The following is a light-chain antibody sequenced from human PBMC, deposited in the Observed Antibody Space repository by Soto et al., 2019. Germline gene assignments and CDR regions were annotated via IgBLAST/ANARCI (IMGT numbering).Light chain of an antibody. J-gene: IGLJ2*01. CDR3: TSKTSSTYVV. V-gene: IGLV2-14*01. Sequence: QSALTQPASVSGSPGQSITISCTGTSSDVGGYNYVSWYQQHPGKAPKLMIYEVSNRPSGVSHRFSGSKSGNTASLTISGLQAEDEADYYCTSKTSSTYVVFGGGTKLTVL. CDR1: SSDVGGYNY. CDR2: EVS.